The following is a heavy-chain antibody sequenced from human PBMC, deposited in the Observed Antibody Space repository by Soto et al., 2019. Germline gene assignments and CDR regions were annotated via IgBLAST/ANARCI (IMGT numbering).Heavy chain of an antibody. CDR1: GYSFTSYW. CDR2: IYPGDSDT. Sequence: GESLKISCXGSGYSFTSYWIGWVRQMPGKGLEWMGIIYPGDSDTRYSPSFQGQVTISADKSISTAYLQWSSLKASDTAMYYCARLKEGYSSSYENYYYYYGMDVWGQGTTVTVSS. CDR3: ARLKEGYSSSYENYYYYYGMDV. V-gene: IGHV5-51*01. D-gene: IGHD6-6*01. J-gene: IGHJ6*02.